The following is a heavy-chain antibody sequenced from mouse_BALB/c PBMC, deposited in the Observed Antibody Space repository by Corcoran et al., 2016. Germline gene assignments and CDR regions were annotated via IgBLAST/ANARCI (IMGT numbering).Heavy chain of an antibody. CDR2: ISCYNGAT. J-gene: IGHJ4*01. V-gene: IGHV1S34*01. CDR3: ARLGNGNFQWDY. Sequence: LVKTGASVKISCKASGYSFTGYYMHWVKQSHGKSLEWIGYISCYNGATSYNQRFKGKATFTVDTSSSTAYMQFNSLTSEDSAVYYCARLGNGNFQWDYWGQGTSVTVSS. CDR1: GYSFTGYY. D-gene: IGHD2-1*01.